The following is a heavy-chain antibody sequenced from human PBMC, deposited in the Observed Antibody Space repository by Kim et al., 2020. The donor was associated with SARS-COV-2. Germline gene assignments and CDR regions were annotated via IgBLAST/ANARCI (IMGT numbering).Heavy chain of an antibody. V-gene: IGHV1-24*01. J-gene: IGHJ4*02. D-gene: IGHD6-13*01. CDR1: GYTLTELS. CDR3: ATGNRPSIAAAGMFIWERAAGPTLTH. Sequence: ASVKVSCKVSGYTLTELSMHWVRQAPGKGLEWMGGFDPEDGETIYAQKFQGRVTMTEDTSTDTAYMELSSLRSEDTAVYYCATGNRPSIAAAGMFIWERAAGPTLTHWGQGTLVTVSS. CDR2: FDPEDGET.